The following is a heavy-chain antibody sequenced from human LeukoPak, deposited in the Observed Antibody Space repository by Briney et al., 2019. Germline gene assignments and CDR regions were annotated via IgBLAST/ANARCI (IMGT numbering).Heavy chain of an antibody. V-gene: IGHV1-69*04. CDR3: ARARSGGSGSYYRWFDP. J-gene: IGHJ5*02. CDR1: GGTFSSYA. Sequence: ASVKVSCKASGGTFSSYAISWVRQAPGQGLEWMGRIIPILGIANYAQKFQGRVTITADKSTSTAYMELSSLRSEDTAVYYCARARSGGSGSYYRWFDPWGQGTLVTVSS. D-gene: IGHD3-10*01. CDR2: IIPILGIA.